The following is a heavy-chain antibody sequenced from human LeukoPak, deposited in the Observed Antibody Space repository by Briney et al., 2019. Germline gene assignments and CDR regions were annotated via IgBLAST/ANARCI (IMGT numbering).Heavy chain of an antibody. Sequence: PGGSLRLSCAASGFSFSVYWMSWVRQAPGKGLEWVSAISGSGGSTYYADSVKGRFTISRDNSKNTLYLQMNSLRAEDTAVYYCAKALDYYDSSGYYSGGHGMDVWGQGTTVTVSS. CDR2: ISGSGGST. CDR1: GFSFSVYW. CDR3: AKALDYYDSSGYYSGGHGMDV. V-gene: IGHV3-23*01. J-gene: IGHJ6*02. D-gene: IGHD3-22*01.